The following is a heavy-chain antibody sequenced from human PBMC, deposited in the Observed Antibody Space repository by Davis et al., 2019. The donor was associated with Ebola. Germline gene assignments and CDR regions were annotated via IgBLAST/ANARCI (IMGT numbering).Heavy chain of an antibody. CDR1: VYTFTSYG. J-gene: IGHJ5*02. Sequence: ASVTVSCKASVYTFTSYGISWVRQAPGQGLEWMGWISAYNGNTNYAQKLQGRVTMTTDTSTSTAYMERRSLRSDDTAVYYCARDLSTVTTNWFDPWGQGTLVTVSS. CDR2: ISAYNGNT. CDR3: ARDLSTVTTNWFDP. V-gene: IGHV1-18*01. D-gene: IGHD4-17*01.